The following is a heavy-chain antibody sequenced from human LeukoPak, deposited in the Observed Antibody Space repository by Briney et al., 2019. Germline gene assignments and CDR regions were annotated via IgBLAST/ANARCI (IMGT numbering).Heavy chain of an antibody. CDR2: IRYDGGDK. CDR3: AKDLDFSDY. V-gene: IGHV3-30*02. Sequence: GGSLRLSCAASGFTFSSYGMHWVRQAPGKGLEWVAFIRYDGGDKYYADSVKGRFTISRDNSKNTLYLQMNSLRAEDTAVYYCAKDLDFSDYWGQGTLVTVSS. CDR1: GFTFSSYG. J-gene: IGHJ4*02.